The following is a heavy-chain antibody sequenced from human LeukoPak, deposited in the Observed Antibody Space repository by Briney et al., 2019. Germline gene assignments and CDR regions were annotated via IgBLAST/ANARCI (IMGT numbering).Heavy chain of an antibody. Sequence: GASVKVSCKASGYTFTAYYIHWVRQAPGQGLEWMGWIIPIFGTANYAQKFQGRVTITADESTSTAYMELSSLRSEDTAVYYCARGRGIVSCGGDCYSVDWFDPWGQGTLVTVSS. CDR1: GYTFTAYY. J-gene: IGHJ5*02. V-gene: IGHV1-69*13. D-gene: IGHD2-21*02. CDR3: ARGRGIVSCGGDCYSVDWFDP. CDR2: IIPIFGTA.